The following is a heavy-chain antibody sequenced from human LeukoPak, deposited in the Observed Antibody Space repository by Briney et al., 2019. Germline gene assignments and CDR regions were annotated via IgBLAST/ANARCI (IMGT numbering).Heavy chain of an antibody. Sequence: GASVKVSCKASGYTFTSYQINWVRQAPGQGLEWMGWVSAYNGNTNYAQKLQGRVTVTTDTSTSTASMELRSLRSDDTAVYYCARALDGVALDYWGQGTLVTVSS. D-gene: IGHD2-15*01. V-gene: IGHV1-18*01. J-gene: IGHJ4*02. CDR3: ARALDGVALDY. CDR1: GYTFTSYQ. CDR2: VSAYNGNT.